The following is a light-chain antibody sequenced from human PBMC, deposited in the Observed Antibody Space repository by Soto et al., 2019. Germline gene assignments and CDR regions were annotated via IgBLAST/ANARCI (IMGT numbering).Light chain of an antibody. CDR1: QSVGSN. CDR3: QQYTNWRT. V-gene: IGKV3-15*01. Sequence: EIVMTQSPATLSVSPGERATLSCRASQSVGSNLAWYQQKPGQAPRLLIYGASTRATVIPARFSGSGSGTEFTLTICNLQSEDFAVYYCQQYTNWRTFGQGTKVDIK. CDR2: GAS. J-gene: IGKJ1*01.